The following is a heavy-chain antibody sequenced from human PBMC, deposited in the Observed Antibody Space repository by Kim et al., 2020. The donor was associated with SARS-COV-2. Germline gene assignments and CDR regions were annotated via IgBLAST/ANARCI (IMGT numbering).Heavy chain of an antibody. D-gene: IGHD3-10*01. V-gene: IGHV1-69*04. CDR1: GGTFSSYA. J-gene: IGHJ3*02. CDR3: ARDGSGSLGGINAFDI. Sequence: SVKVSCKASGGTFSSYAISWVRQAPGQGLEWMGRIIPILGIANYAQKFQGRVTITADKSTSTAYMELSSLRSEDTAVYYCARDGSGSLGGINAFDIWGQGTMVTVSS. CDR2: IIPILGIA.